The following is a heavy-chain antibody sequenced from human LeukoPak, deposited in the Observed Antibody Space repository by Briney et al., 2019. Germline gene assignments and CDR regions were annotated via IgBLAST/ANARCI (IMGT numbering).Heavy chain of an antibody. CDR3: ARVLLERPGIDSFDM. Sequence: GGSLRLSCGASGFRLGSYSMDWVRQAPGKSLEWVSHINSGSYTIYYAGSVKGRFTISRDNAGNSLYLQMSSLRDEDTAVYYCARVLLERPGIDSFDMWGQGTMATVSS. CDR2: INSGSYTI. CDR1: GFRLGSYS. D-gene: IGHD1-1*01. J-gene: IGHJ3*02. V-gene: IGHV3-48*02.